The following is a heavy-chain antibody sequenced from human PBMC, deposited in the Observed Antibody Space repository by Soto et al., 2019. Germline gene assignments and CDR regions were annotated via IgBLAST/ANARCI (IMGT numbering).Heavy chain of an antibody. Sequence: QITLKESGPTLVKPTQTLTLTCTFSGFSLTTSPMGVAWIRQPPGKALEWLVVIYWDDDKRYSPSLNSRLTNTKDTSKNQVVLTMTNMDPVDTATYSCAHRLSGYSWNGGYFAYWGQAALVTVSS. CDR3: AHRLSGYSWNGGYFAY. CDR2: IYWDDDK. CDR1: GFSLTTSPMG. V-gene: IGHV2-5*02. J-gene: IGHJ4*02. D-gene: IGHD1-1*01.